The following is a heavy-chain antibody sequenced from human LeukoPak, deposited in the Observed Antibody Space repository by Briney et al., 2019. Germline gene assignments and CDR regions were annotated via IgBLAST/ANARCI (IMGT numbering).Heavy chain of an antibody. Sequence: PGGSLRLSCEASGFTFSTFAMSWVRQAPGKGLEWASAISGSGGSTYYADSVKGRFTISRDNSKNTLYPQMNSLRAEDTAVYYCAKDSTYHYYDSSGYPYFDYWGQGTLVTVSS. CDR2: ISGSGGST. V-gene: IGHV3-23*01. CDR1: GFTFSTFA. J-gene: IGHJ4*02. CDR3: AKDSTYHYYDSSGYPYFDY. D-gene: IGHD3-22*01.